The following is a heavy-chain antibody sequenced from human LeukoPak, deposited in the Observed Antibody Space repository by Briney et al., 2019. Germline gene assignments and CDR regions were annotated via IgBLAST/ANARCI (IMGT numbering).Heavy chain of an antibody. CDR3: ARVGIQLWLTFDY. CDR1: GGSFSGYY. D-gene: IGHD5-18*01. J-gene: IGHJ4*02. CDR2: INHSGST. Sequence: SETLSLTCAVYGGSFSGYYWSWIRQPPGKGLEWIGEINHSGSTNYNPSLKSRVTISEDTSKNQFSLKLSSVAAADTAVYYCARVGIQLWLTFDYWGQGTLVTDCS. V-gene: IGHV4-34*01.